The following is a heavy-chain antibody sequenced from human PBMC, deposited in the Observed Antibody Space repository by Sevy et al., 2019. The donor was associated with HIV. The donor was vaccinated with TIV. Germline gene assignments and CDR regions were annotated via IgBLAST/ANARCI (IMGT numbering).Heavy chain of an antibody. J-gene: IGHJ4*02. D-gene: IGHD3-22*01. Sequence: GGSLRLSCAASGFTFDDYAMHWVRQAPGKSLEWVSGISWNSGSIGYADSVKGRFTISRDNAKNSLYLQMNSLRAEDTALYYCAKALDSSGYLVLDYWGQGTLVTVSS. CDR1: GFTFDDYA. CDR2: ISWNSGSI. CDR3: AKALDSSGYLVLDY. V-gene: IGHV3-9*01.